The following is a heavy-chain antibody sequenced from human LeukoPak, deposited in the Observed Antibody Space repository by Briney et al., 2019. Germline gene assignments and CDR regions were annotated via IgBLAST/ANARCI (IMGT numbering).Heavy chain of an antibody. Sequence: PGGSLRLSCAASGFSVSSHYISWVRQAPGKGLEWVSLSYSSGSTYYADSVKGRFTISRDNSKNTLYLQMSSLRAEDTAVYYCARAWYSSSSGYWGQGTLVTVSS. J-gene: IGHJ4*02. CDR2: SYSSGST. D-gene: IGHD6-6*01. CDR3: ARAWYSSSSGY. V-gene: IGHV3-53*01. CDR1: GFSVSSHY.